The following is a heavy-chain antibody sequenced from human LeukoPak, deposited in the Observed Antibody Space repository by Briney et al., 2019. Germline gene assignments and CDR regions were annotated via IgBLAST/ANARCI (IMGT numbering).Heavy chain of an antibody. CDR3: AREYDFWSGYPTGRMDV. CDR1: GFTFSSYS. CDR2: ISSSRSTI. V-gene: IGHV3-48*02. Sequence: GGSLRLSCAASGFTFSSYSMNWVRQAPGKGLEWVSYISSSRSTIYYADSVKGRFTISRDNAKNSLYLQMNSLRDEDTAVYYCAREYDFWSGYPTGRMDVWGQGTTVTVSS. D-gene: IGHD3-3*01. J-gene: IGHJ6*02.